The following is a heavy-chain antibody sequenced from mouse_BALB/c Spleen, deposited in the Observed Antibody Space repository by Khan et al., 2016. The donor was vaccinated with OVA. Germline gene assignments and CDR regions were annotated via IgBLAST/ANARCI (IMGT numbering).Heavy chain of an antibody. J-gene: IGHJ4*01. CDR3: SRSYYGYYDAIDY. CDR2: ILPGSGTT. D-gene: IGHD2-9*01. CDR1: GYTFSSNW. Sequence: QVQLQQSGAELMRPGASVKISCKTSGYTFSSNWIEWVHQRPGHGLEWIGEILPGSGTTNYNAKFTGQGTFTADTSSNAAYMQLISLTSKDSAVYYCSRSYYGYYDAIDYWGQGTTVTVSS. V-gene: IGHV1-9*01.